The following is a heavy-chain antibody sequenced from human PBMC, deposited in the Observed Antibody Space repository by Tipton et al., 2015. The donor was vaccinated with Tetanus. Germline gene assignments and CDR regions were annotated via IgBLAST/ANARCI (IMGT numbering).Heavy chain of an antibody. J-gene: IGHJ4*02. CDR2: IYHSGST. D-gene: IGHD6-13*01. CDR1: GGSISSSNW. V-gene: IGHV4-4*02. Sequence: TLSLTCAVSGGSISSSNWWSWVRQPPGKGLEWIGEIYHSGSTNYNPSLKSRVTISVDKSKNQFSLKLSSVTAADTAVYYCARAAAGTKAPYCFDYWGQGTVVTVSS. CDR3: ARAAAGTKAPYCFDY.